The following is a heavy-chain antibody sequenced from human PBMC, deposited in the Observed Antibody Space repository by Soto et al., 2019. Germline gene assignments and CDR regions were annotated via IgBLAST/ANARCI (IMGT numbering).Heavy chain of an antibody. J-gene: IGHJ5*02. V-gene: IGHV3-21*01. Sequence: GGSLRLSCAASGFTFSSYSMNWVRQAPGKGLEWVSSISSSSSYIYYADSVKGRFTISRDNAKNSLYLQMNSLRAEDTAVYYCARDSSGSVVTPGWFDPWGQGTLVTVSS. D-gene: IGHD3-10*01. CDR3: ARDSSGSVVTPGWFDP. CDR1: GFTFSSYS. CDR2: ISSSSSYI.